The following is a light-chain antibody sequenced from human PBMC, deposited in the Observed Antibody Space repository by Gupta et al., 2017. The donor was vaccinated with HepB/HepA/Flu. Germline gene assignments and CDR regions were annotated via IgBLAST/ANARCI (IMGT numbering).Light chain of an antibody. CDR2: LGS. CDR1: SLLHDTGYNY. CDR3: MQDRQSLT. J-gene: IGKJ4*01. Sequence: SLLHDTGYNYLDWYLQKPGQSPQLLIYLGSNRASGVPDRFSGSGSGTDFTLKISRVEAEDVGVYYGMQDRQSLTFGGGTRLEIK. V-gene: IGKV2-28*01.